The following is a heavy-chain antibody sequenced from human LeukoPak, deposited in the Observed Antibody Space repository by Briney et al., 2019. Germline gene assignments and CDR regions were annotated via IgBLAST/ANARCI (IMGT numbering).Heavy chain of an antibody. V-gene: IGHV3-23*01. CDR2: ISGSGGST. CDR3: AGRHXSSXXFXN. CDR1: GFTFSNYA. Sequence: GGSLRLSCAASGFTFSNYAMSWVRQAPGKGLEWVSGISGSGGSTYYADSVKGRFTISRDNSKNTLYLQMNSLGAEDTAVYYCAGRHXSSXXFXNWGQGTLXXXXS. D-gene: IGHD6-13*01. J-gene: IGHJ4*02.